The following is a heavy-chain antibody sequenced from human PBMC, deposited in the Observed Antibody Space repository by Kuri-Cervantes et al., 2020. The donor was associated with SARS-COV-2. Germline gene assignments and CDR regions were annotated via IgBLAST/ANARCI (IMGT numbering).Heavy chain of an antibody. CDR2: IYYSGST. CDR1: GGSVSSGSYY. D-gene: IGHD3/OR15-3a*01. Sequence: PSETLSLTCTVSGGSVSSGSYYWSWIRQPPGKGLEWIGYIYYSGSTNYNPSLKSRVTISVDTSKNQFSLKLSSVTAADTAVYYCASGLDYNWFDPWGQGTLVTVSS. J-gene: IGHJ5*02. V-gene: IGHV4-61*01. CDR3: ASGLDYNWFDP.